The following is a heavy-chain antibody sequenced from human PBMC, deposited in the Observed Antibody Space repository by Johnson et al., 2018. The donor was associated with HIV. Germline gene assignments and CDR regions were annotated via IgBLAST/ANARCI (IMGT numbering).Heavy chain of an antibody. Sequence: VQLVESGGGVVQPGGSLRLSCAASGFAFRTHWMVWVRQVPGKGPVWVARIYSVGDVYYADSVKGRFTIYSDNSKNMVYLQMNSLRPEDMALYYCAQGQYSSSSCAFDIWGQGTMVTVSS. CDR2: IYSVGDV. J-gene: IGHJ3*02. CDR1: GFAFRTHW. CDR3: AQGQYSSSSCAFDI. V-gene: IGHV3-66*02. D-gene: IGHD6-6*01.